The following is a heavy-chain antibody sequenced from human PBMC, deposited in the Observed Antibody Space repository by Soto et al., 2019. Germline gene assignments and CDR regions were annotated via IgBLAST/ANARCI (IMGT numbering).Heavy chain of an antibody. D-gene: IGHD6-6*01. CDR3: AKDDRSRSSSGYYYYGMDV. CDR2: ISYDGSNK. J-gene: IGHJ6*02. V-gene: IGHV3-30*18. CDR1: GFTFSSYG. Sequence: PGGSLRLSCAASGFTFSSYGMHWVRQAPGKGLEWVAVISYDGSNKYYADSVKGRFTISRDNSKNTLYLQMNSLRAEDTAVYYCAKDDRSRSSSGYYYYGMDVWGQGTTVTVSS.